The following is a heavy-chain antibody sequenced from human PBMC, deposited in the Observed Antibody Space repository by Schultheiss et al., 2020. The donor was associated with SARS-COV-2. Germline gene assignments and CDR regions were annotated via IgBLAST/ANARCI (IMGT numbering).Heavy chain of an antibody. D-gene: IGHD5-24*01. Sequence: SETLSLTCTVSGGSISSYYWGWIRQPPGKGLEWIGSIYYSGGTYYNPSLQSRVTIPVDRSKKQFSLRLSSVTAADTAVYYCARERGQRGAFDIWGQGTMVTVSS. CDR2: IYYSGGT. J-gene: IGHJ3*02. CDR1: GGSISSYY. CDR3: ARERGQRGAFDI. V-gene: IGHV4-39*07.